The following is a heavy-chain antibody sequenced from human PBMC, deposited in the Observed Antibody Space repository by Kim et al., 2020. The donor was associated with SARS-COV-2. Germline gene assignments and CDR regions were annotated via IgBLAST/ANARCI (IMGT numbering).Heavy chain of an antibody. D-gene: IGHD2-2*01. CDR2: FDPEDGET. V-gene: IGHV1-24*01. J-gene: IGHJ5*02. Sequence: GLEGIGGFDPEDGETIYSQKFQGRVTMTEDTSTDTAYMELSSLRSEDTAVYYCATGIVVVPAANNWFDPWGQGTLVTVSS. CDR3: ATGIVVVPAANNWFDP.